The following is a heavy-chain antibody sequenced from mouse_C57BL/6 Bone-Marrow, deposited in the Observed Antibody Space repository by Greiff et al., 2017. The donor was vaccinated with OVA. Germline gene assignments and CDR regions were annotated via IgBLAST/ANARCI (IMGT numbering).Heavy chain of an antibody. CDR2: IDPETGGT. J-gene: IGHJ4*01. Sequence: QVQLKQSGAELVRPGASVTLSCKASGYTFTDYEMHWVKQTPVHGLEWIGAIDPETGGTADNQKFKGKALLTSDKTASTAYMGLRRLTSEDSAVYYCTRGGVYSGSQGYAMDYWGQGTSVTVSS. V-gene: IGHV1-15*01. D-gene: IGHD1-1*01. CDR1: GYTFTDYE. CDR3: TRGGVYSGSQGYAMDY.